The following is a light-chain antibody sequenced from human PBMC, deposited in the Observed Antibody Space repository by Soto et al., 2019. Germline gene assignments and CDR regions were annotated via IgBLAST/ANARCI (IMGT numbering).Light chain of an antibody. CDR2: WAS. J-gene: IGKJ2*01. Sequence: DIVMTQSPDSLAVSLGERATINCKSSQSILFNSNNKNYLVWYQQRPGRSPKLLLYWASSREPGVPDRFSGSGSGTDFTLTISSLQADGVAVYYCQQYFSTPYTFGQGTKVDIK. V-gene: IGKV4-1*01. CDR3: QQYFSTPYT. CDR1: QSILFNSNNKNY.